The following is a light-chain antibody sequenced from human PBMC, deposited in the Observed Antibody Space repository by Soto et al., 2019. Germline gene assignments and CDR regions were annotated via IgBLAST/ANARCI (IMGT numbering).Light chain of an antibody. V-gene: IGKV3-20*01. J-gene: IGKJ1*01. CDR1: QSVSSTY. CDR3: QPR. CDR2: GAS. Sequence: EIVLTQSPGTLSLSPGEGATLSCRASQSVSSTYLAWYQQKPGQAPRLLIYGASSRASGIPDRFSGSGSATFFTLPLPPLAPHYFSAYFFQPRFG.